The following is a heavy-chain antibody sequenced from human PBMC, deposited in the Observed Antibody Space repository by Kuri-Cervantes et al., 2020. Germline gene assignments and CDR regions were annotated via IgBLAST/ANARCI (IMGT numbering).Heavy chain of an antibody. CDR1: GGTFTSYA. CDR3: ARNLGFGWFGELWNYYYGMDV. Sequence: ASVKVSCKASGGTFTSYAMNWVRQAPGQGLEWMGWINTNTGNPTYAQGFTGRFVFSLDTSVSTAYLQISSLKAEDTAVYYCARNLGFGWFGELWNYYYGMDVWGQGTTVTVSS. CDR2: INTNTGNP. D-gene: IGHD3-10*01. V-gene: IGHV7-4-1*02. J-gene: IGHJ6*02.